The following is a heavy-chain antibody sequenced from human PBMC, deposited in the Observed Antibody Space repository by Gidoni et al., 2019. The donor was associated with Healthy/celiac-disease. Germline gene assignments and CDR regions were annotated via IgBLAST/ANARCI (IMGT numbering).Heavy chain of an antibody. CDR3: ARNGYSSSSGLGY. Sequence: NWVRQATGQGLEWMGWMNPNSGNTGYAQKFQGRVTMTRNTSISTAYMELSSLRSEDTAVYYCARNGYSSSSGLGYWGQGTLVTVSS. V-gene: IGHV1-8*01. J-gene: IGHJ4*02. CDR2: MNPNSGNT. D-gene: IGHD6-6*01.